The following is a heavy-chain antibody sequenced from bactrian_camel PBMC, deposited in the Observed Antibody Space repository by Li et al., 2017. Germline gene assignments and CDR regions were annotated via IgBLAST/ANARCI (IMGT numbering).Heavy chain of an antibody. J-gene: IGHJ6*01. CDR3: AANPDVVVAGTSLLGLTPRSGY. Sequence: QLVESGGGSVQAGGSLKLSCVASPYPGSDYSMGWFRQAPRKQREGIAAIYTVTGSTAYADSVEGRFTISQDNAKNTVYLQMNSLKPEDTAMYYCAANPDVVVAGTSLLGLTPRSGYWGQGTQVTVS. CDR1: PYPGSDYS. V-gene: IGHV3S28*01. D-gene: IGHD1*01. CDR2: IYTVTGST.